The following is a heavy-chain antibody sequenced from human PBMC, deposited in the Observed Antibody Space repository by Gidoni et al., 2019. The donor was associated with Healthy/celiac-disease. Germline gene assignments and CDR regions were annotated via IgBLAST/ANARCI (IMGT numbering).Heavy chain of an antibody. CDR2: MNPNSGNT. Sequence: QVQLVQSGAEVKKPGASVTVCCKASGYTFTSYDINWVRQATGHGLEWMGWMNPNSGNTGYAQKFQGRVTMTRNTSISTAYMELSSLRSEDTAVYYCARARSVGYSYGILDYYYGMDVWGQGTTVTVSS. CDR3: ARARSVGYSYGILDYYYGMDV. CDR1: GYTFTSYD. D-gene: IGHD5-18*01. J-gene: IGHJ6*02. V-gene: IGHV1-8*01.